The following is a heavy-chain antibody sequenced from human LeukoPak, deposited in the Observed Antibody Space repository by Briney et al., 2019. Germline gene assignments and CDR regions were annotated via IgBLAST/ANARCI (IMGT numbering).Heavy chain of an antibody. CDR1: GGSISSGGYS. J-gene: IGHJ3*02. CDR3: ARVPRGIVGATTVAFDI. V-gene: IGHV4-30-2*01. CDR2: IYHSGST. Sequence: SETLSLTCAVSGGSISSGGYSWSWIRQPPGKGLEWIGYIYHSGSTYYNPSLESRVTISVDRSKNQFSLKLSSVTAADTAVYCCARVPRGIVGATTVAFDIWGQGTMVTVSS. D-gene: IGHD1-26*01.